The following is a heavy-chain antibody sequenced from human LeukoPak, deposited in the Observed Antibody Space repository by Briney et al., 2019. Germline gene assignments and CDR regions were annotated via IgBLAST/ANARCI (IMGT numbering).Heavy chain of an antibody. J-gene: IGHJ4*02. CDR2: IWYDGTNE. D-gene: IGHD2-15*01. V-gene: IGHV3-33*01. Sequence: GGSLRLSCAASAFIFSSYGMHWVRQAPGKGLEWVALIWYDGTNEYYTDSVKGRFTISRANSKNTLYLQMNSLRAEDTAVYYCARVPYCSGGRCSSWIDHWGQGTLVTVSS. CDR1: AFIFSSYG. CDR3: ARVPYCSGGRCSSWIDH.